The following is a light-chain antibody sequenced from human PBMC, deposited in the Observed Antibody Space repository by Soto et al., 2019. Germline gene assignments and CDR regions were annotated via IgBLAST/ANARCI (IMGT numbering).Light chain of an antibody. CDR1: SGDIASNF. J-gene: IGLJ1*01. CDR3: QSYDRSSLYV. V-gene: IGLV6-57*04. Sequence: NFMLTQPHSVSESPGKTVTISCTRSSGDIASNFVQWYQQRPGSAPTAVIYEDNQRPSGVPDRFSGSIDSSSNSASLTISRLKTEDEADYFCQSYDRSSLYVFGTGTKVTVL. CDR2: EDN.